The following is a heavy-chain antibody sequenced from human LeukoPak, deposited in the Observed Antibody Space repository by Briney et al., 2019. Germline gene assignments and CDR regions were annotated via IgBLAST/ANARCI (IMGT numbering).Heavy chain of an antibody. Sequence: GGSLRLSCAASGFTFRTYAMHWVRQAPGKGLEWVSFIRSDGNDKFYADSVKGRFTISRDNSKDTLYLQMNSLRTEDTAVYYCAKDTPGFGGDDFVHWGQGTMVTVSS. CDR2: IRSDGNDK. CDR3: AKDTPGFGGDDFVH. CDR1: GFTFRTYA. V-gene: IGHV3-30*02. J-gene: IGHJ4*02. D-gene: IGHD3-10*01.